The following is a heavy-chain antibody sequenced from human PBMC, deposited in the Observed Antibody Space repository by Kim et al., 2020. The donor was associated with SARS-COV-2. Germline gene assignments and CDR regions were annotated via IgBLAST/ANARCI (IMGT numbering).Heavy chain of an antibody. V-gene: IGHV3-15*01. CDR3: TTDWNPPEFDY. J-gene: IGHJ4*02. Sequence: TDSAAPVKGRFTISREASKNTLYLQMNSLKTEDTAVYYCTTDWNPPEFDYWGQGTLVTVSS. CDR2: T. D-gene: IGHD1-1*01.